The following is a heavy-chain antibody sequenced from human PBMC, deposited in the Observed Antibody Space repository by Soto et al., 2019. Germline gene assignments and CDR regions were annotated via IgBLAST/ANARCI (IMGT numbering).Heavy chain of an antibody. Sequence: PGGSLRLSCIASGFTFSNYALKWVRQAPGKGLEWVSTISNSGDATYYADSVKGRFTASRDNSKNTLYLQMTSLRVEDTALYYCASDPSTGYAGYWGQGTLVTVSS. CDR2: ISNSGDAT. D-gene: IGHD3-9*01. V-gene: IGHV3-23*01. CDR3: ASDPSTGYAGY. CDR1: GFTFSNYA. J-gene: IGHJ4*02.